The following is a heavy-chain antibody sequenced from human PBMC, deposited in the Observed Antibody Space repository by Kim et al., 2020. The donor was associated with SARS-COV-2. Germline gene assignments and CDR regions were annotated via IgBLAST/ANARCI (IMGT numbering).Heavy chain of an antibody. V-gene: IGHV3-33*01. D-gene: IGHD3-10*01. CDR1: GFTFSSYG. CDR2: IWYDGSNK. CDR3: ARDLAPGELLYLRRGMDV. Sequence: GGSLRLSCAASGFTFSSYGMHWVRQAPGKGLEWVAVIWYDGSNKYYADSVKGRFTISRDNSKNTLYLQMNSLRAEDTAVYYCARDLAPGELLYLRRGMDVWGQGTTVTVSS. J-gene: IGHJ6*02.